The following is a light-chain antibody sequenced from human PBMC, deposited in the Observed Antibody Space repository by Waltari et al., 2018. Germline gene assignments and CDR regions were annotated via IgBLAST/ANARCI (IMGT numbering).Light chain of an antibody. CDR1: QDLNTY. V-gene: IGKV1-9*01. CDR3: QQLNFYPRT. CDR2: LAS. J-gene: IGKJ4*01. Sequence: DLQLTQSPSFLSASVGDRVTITFRASQDLNTYLAWYQLRPGNAPKLLNFLASELQSGVPSRFRGSGTGKEFTLTIRGLQPDDFATYNGQQLNFYPRTFGGGTRVEI.